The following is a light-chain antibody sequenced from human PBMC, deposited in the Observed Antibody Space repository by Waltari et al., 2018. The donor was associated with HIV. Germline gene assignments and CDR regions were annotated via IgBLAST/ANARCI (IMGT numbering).Light chain of an antibody. CDR3: HQSSSLPRT. J-gene: IGKJ2*01. CDR2: SAS. CDR1: QSIGSS. V-gene: IGKV6-21*01. Sequence: EIVLTQSPEFQSVTPRERVNITCRASQSIGSSLHWYQQKPGQSPKLLIKSASQSFSGVPSRFSGSGSGTDFTLTINSLEAEDAATYYCHQSSSLPRTFGQGTKLEIK.